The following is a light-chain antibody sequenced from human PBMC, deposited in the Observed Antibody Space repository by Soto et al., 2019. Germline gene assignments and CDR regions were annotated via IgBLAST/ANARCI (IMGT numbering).Light chain of an antibody. Sequence: TLSVSPGERATLSCRASQSVSSNLAWYQQKPGQAPRLLIYGASTRATGIPARFSGSGSGTEFTLTISSLQSEDFAVYYCQQYNNWPPGTFGQRTKVDI. J-gene: IGKJ1*01. CDR1: QSVSSN. CDR3: QQYNNWPPGT. CDR2: GAS. V-gene: IGKV3-15*01.